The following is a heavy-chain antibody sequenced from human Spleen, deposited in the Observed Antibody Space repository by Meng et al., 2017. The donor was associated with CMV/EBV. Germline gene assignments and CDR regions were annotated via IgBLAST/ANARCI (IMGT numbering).Heavy chain of an antibody. CDR3: ARGTGTTHHYFDF. J-gene: IGHJ4*02. Sequence: SETLSLTCTISRASINSHFWSWIRQPPGKGLQWIGYVSDSGTMKYNPSLESRVSISTHKSRDQFFLNIYSVTTADTAVYFCARGTGTTHHYFDFWGQGVWVTVSS. CDR1: RASINSHF. V-gene: IGHV4-59*11. D-gene: IGHD1-14*01. CDR2: VSDSGTM.